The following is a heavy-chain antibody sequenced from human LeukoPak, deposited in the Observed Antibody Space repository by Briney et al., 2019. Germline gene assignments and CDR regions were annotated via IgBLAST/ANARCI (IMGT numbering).Heavy chain of an antibody. CDR3: ARVHFYSYGIDY. CDR1: GFTVSSNY. Sequence: PGGSLRLSCAASGFTVSSNYMSWVRQAPGKGLEWVSVIYSGGSTYYADSVKGRFTISRDNSKNTLYLQMNSPRAEDTAVYYCARVHFYSYGIDYWGQGTLVTVSS. D-gene: IGHD5-18*01. J-gene: IGHJ4*02. V-gene: IGHV3-53*01. CDR2: IYSGGST.